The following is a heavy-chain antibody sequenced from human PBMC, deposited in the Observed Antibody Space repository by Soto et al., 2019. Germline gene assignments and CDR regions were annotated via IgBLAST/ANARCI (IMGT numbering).Heavy chain of an antibody. D-gene: IGHD3-22*01. CDR3: ARDSYYYDSSGYYYGEYYYGMDV. CDR1: GYTFTSYG. Sequence: ASVKVSCKASGYTFTSYGISWVRQAPGQGLEWMGWISAYNGNTNYAQKLQGRVTMTTGTSTRTAYMELRSLRSDDTAVYYCARDSYYYDSSGYYYGEYYYGMDVWGQGTTVTVSS. CDR2: ISAYNGNT. V-gene: IGHV1-18*01. J-gene: IGHJ6*02.